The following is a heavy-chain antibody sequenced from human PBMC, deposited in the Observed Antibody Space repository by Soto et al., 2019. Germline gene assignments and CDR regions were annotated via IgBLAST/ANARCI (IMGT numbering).Heavy chain of an antibody. CDR3: AKDRNYPRDQFHN. CDR1: GFTFNNYA. Sequence: EVQLLESGGGLVQPGGSLRLSCAASGFTFNNYAMSWVRQAPGKGLEWVSAISANGQGIYYADSVKGRFIISRDSSKNTVFLHMDSLTAEDTAVYYCAKDRNYPRDQFHNCGQGTLVTVSS. D-gene: IGHD1-7*01. V-gene: IGHV3-23*01. J-gene: IGHJ4*02. CDR2: ISANGQGI.